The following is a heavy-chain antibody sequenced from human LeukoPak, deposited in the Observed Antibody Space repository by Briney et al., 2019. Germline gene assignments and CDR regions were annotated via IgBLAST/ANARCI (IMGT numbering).Heavy chain of an antibody. CDR3: ARGSQFFDY. CDR2: IYTSGSI. CDR1: GGSISGYY. J-gene: IGHJ4*02. V-gene: IGHV4-4*07. Sequence: PSETLSLTCTVSGGSISGYYWSWIRQPAGKGLEWIGRIYTSGSIKYNPSLRSRVTMSVDTSNNQFSLKLNSETAADTAVYYCARGSQFFDYWGQGTLVTVSS.